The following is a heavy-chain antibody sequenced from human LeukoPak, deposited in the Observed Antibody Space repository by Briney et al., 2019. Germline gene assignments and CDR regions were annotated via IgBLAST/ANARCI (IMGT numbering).Heavy chain of an antibody. CDR1: GDSITSSNNY. J-gene: IGHJ4*02. V-gene: IGHV4-39*07. Sequence: SETLSLTCTVSGDSITSSNNYWGWIRQPPGKGLEWIGRIYTSGSTNYNPSLKSRVTISVDTSKNQFSLKLSSVTAADTAVYYCAREEGDYWGQGTLVTVSS. CDR2: IYTSGST. CDR3: AREEGDY.